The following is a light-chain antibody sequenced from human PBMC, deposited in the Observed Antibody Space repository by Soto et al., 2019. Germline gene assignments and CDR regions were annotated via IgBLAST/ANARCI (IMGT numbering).Light chain of an antibody. CDR3: CSYAGSYLGV. CDR1: SSDVGGYNY. V-gene: IGLV2-11*01. CDR2: DVS. Sequence: QSVLTQPRSVSGSPGQSVTISCTGTSSDVGGYNYVSWYQQHPGKAPKLMIYDVSKRPSGVPDRFSGSKSGNTASLTISGLRAEDEADYYCCSYAGSYLGVFGTGTKVTVL. J-gene: IGLJ1*01.